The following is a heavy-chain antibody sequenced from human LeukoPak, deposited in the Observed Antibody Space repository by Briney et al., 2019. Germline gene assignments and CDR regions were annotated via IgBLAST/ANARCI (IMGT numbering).Heavy chain of an antibody. CDR3: ARAGRYFDWLLSPVDFDY. CDR1: GYTFTNYG. Sequence: ASVKVSCKASGYTFTNYGISWVRQAPGQGLEWMGWISTYKGNTNYAQKLQGRVTMTTDTSTSTAYMELRSLRSEDTAVYYCARAGRYFDWLLSPVDFDYWGQGTLVTVSS. CDR2: ISTYKGNT. D-gene: IGHD3-9*01. V-gene: IGHV1-18*01. J-gene: IGHJ4*02.